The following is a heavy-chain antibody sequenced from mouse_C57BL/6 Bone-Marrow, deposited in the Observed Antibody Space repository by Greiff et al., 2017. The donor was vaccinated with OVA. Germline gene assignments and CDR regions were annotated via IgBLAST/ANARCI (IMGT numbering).Heavy chain of an antibody. CDR1: GYTFTSYW. Sequence: VQLVESGAELAKPGASVKLSCKASGYTFTSYWMHWVKQRPGQGLEWIGYINPSSGYTKYNQKFKDKATLTADKSSSTAYMQLSSLTYEDSAVYYCARFYYGSSYDWYFDVWGTGTTVTVSS. J-gene: IGHJ1*03. CDR2: INPSSGYT. V-gene: IGHV1-7*01. CDR3: ARFYYGSSYDWYFDV. D-gene: IGHD1-1*01.